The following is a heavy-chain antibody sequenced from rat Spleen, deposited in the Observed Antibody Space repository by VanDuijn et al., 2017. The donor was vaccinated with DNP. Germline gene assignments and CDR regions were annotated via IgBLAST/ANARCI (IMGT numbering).Heavy chain of an antibody. CDR2: INTAGTST. CDR3: TKDEYDGDYYYFDY. J-gene: IGHJ2*01. Sequence: EVQLVESGGGLVQPGRSLKLSCAASGFTFTDHNMAWVRQAPGKGLEWIASINTAGTSTYYPLSVKGRFTISRDNAENTVDLQMNSLRSEDTATYFCTKDEYDGDYYYFDYWGQGVMVTVSS. CDR1: GFTFTDHN. D-gene: IGHD1-12*03. V-gene: IGHV5-27*01.